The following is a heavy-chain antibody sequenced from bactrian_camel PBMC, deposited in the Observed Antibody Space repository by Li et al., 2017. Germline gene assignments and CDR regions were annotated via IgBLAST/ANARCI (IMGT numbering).Heavy chain of an antibody. CDR3: AADVGSLDDTCLQMWPAKYNY. Sequence: QVQLVESGGGSVQAGESLRLSCVVSGRATSSKYSLGWFRQAPGKEREGVAVITRIHGGTEYADSVKGRFIISRDSSKMTWSLQMNNLKADDTAVYYCAADVGSLDDTCLQMWPAKYNYWGQGTQVTVS. V-gene: IGHV3-3*01. D-gene: IGHD1*01. CDR2: ITRIHGGT. J-gene: IGHJ4*01. CDR1: GRATSSKYS.